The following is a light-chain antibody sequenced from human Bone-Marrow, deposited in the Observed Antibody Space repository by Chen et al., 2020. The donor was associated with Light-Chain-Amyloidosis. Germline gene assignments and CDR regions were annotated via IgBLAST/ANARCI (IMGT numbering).Light chain of an antibody. V-gene: IGKV3-20*01. CDR3: QQYGTSPLT. J-gene: IGKJ4*01. CDR1: QTISSNY. Sequence: EIVLTQSPGTLSLSPGEGANLSCRASQTISSNYLTWYQQKFGQAPRLLIYGSSSRATGIPDRFTGRGCGTDFTLTSNRLEPEDFAMYYCQQYGTSPLTVGGGTKVEIK. CDR2: GSS.